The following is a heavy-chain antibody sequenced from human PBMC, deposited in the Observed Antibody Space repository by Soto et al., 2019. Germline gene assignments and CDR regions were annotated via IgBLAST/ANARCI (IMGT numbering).Heavy chain of an antibody. V-gene: IGHV3-23*01. CDR2: ISGSGDST. D-gene: IGHD6-19*01. CDR3: AKERSSGWSFDY. J-gene: IGHJ4*02. Sequence: EVQLLESGGGLVQPGGSLRLSCAASGFTFSTYAMNWVRQAQGKGREWVSGISGSGDSTYYADSVKGRFTVSRDNSKNTLYLQMNSLRAEDTAVFYCAKERSSGWSFDYWGQGTLVTVSS. CDR1: GFTFSTYA.